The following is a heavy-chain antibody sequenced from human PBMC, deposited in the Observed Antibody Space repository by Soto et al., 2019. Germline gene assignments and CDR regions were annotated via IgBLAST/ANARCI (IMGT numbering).Heavy chain of an antibody. Sequence: SGPTLVNPTQTLTLTCTFSGFSLSTSGVGVGWIRQPPGKALEWLALIYWDDDKRYSPSLKSRLTITKDTSKNQVVLTMTNMDPVDTATYYCAHSWYCRGGSGYYSNRFDPWGPGTLVTVSS. J-gene: IGHJ5*02. V-gene: IGHV2-5*02. D-gene: IGHD2-15*01. CDR3: AHSWYCRGGSGYYSNRFDP. CDR2: IYWDDDK. CDR1: GFSLSTSGVG.